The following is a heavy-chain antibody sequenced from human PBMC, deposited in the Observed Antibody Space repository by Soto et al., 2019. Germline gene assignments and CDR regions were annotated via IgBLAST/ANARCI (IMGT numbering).Heavy chain of an antibody. J-gene: IGHJ5*02. CDR3: ARGLQWLVHNWFDP. CDR2: INHSGST. V-gene: IGHV4-34*01. D-gene: IGHD6-19*01. Sequence: PSETLSLTCAVYGGSFSGYYWSWIRQPPGKGLEWIGEINHSGSTNYNPSLKSRVTISVDTSKNQSSLKLSSVTAADTAVYYCARGLQWLVHNWFDPWGQGTLVTVSS. CDR1: GGSFSGYY.